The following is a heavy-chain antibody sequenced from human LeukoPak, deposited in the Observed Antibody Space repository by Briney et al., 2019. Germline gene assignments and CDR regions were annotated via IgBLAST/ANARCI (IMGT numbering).Heavy chain of an antibody. CDR1: GFTFSIYS. CDR3: ATRAGYSGSRMFDP. D-gene: IGHD5-12*01. Sequence: GGCLRLSCAASGFTFSIYSMHWVRQAPGKGLEWVSSISSSSRYIYYADSVKGRFTIYRDNAKNSLYLQMNSLRAEDTAVYYCATRAGYSGSRMFDPWGQGTLVTVSS. CDR2: ISSSSRYI. V-gene: IGHV3-21*01. J-gene: IGHJ5*02.